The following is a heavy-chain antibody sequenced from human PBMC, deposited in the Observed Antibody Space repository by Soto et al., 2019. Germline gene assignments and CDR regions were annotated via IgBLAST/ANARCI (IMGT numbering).Heavy chain of an antibody. CDR2: ISGSGGST. V-gene: IGHV3-23*01. D-gene: IGHD6-13*01. CDR1: GFTFSSYV. J-gene: IGHJ6*02. Sequence: EVQLLESGGGLVQPGGSLRLSCVASGFTFSSYVMSWVRQAPGKGLEWVSSISGSGGSTYYADSVKGRFTISRDNAKNTLFVRMNSLRAEDTAVYYCAKYSSSWYSGMDVWGQGTTVTVSS. CDR3: AKYSSSWYSGMDV.